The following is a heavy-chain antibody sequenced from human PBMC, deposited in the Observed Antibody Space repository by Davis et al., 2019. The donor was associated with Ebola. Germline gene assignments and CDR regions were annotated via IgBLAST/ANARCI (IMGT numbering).Heavy chain of an antibody. Sequence: PGGSLRLSCAASGFTFSSYWMSWVRQAPGKGLEWVSYISSSSSYTNYADSVKGRFTISRDNAKNSLYLQMNSLRAEDTAVYYCARALVPAAIWDWDYGMDVWGQGTTVTVSS. CDR1: GFTFSSYW. J-gene: IGHJ6*02. V-gene: IGHV3-21*05. D-gene: IGHD2-2*01. CDR2: ISSSSSYT. CDR3: ARALVPAAIWDWDYGMDV.